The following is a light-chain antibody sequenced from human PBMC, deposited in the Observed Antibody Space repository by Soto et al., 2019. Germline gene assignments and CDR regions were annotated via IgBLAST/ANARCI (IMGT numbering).Light chain of an antibody. J-gene: IGKJ2*01. CDR3: QQYGCSPRYT. CDR2: GAS. V-gene: IGKV3-20*01. Sequence: EIVLTQSPGTLSLSPGERATLSCRASQSVSSSYLAWYQQKPGQAPRLLIYGASSRSTGIPDRFSGSGSGTDFTLTISRLEPEGFAVYYYQQYGCSPRYTFGQGTKLEIK. CDR1: QSVSSSY.